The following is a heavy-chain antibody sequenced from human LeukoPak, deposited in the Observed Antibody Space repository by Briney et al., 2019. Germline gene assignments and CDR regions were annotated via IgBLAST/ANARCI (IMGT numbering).Heavy chain of an antibody. CDR2: IKQDGSEK. Sequence: PGGSLRLSCAASGFTFSSYWMSWVRQAPGKGLEWVANIKQDGSEKYYVDSVKGRFTISRDNAKNSLYLQMNSLRAEDTAVYYCARYSSSWWGYYYYYGMGVWGQGTTVTVSS. V-gene: IGHV3-7*01. CDR1: GFTFSSYW. D-gene: IGHD6-13*01. J-gene: IGHJ6*02. CDR3: ARYSSSWWGYYYYYGMGV.